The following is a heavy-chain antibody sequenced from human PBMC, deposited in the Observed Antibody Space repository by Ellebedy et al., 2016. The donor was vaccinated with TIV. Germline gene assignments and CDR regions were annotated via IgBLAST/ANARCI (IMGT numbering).Heavy chain of an antibody. CDR2: ISGGGDST. CDR1: GFTFSSFA. V-gene: IGHV3-23*01. CDR3: AKGTSSGFNYDRVGFEY. J-gene: IGHJ4*02. D-gene: IGHD3-22*01. Sequence: GESLKISCAASGFTFSSFAMHWVRQAPGKGLEWLLVISGGGDSTYHAGSVKGRSTITRDNSKNTLYLQMDRLRAEDTAVYYCAKGTSSGFNYDRVGFEYWGQGALVTVSS.